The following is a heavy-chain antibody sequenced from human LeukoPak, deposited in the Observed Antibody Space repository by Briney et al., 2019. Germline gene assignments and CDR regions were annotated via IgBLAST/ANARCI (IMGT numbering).Heavy chain of an antibody. V-gene: IGHV1-3*01. CDR2: INAGNGDT. D-gene: IGHD1-1*01. J-gene: IGHJ4*02. Sequence: GASVKVSCKASGYTFTSYAMHWVRRAPGQRLEWMGWINAGNGDTKYSQKFQGRATIARDTSASTAYMELSSLRSEDTAVYYCARDRGGTGDFDYWGQGTLVTVSS. CDR3: ARDRGGTGDFDY. CDR1: GYTFTSYA.